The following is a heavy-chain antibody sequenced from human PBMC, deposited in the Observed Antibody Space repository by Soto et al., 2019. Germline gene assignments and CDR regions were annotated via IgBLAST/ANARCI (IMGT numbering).Heavy chain of an antibody. Sequence: GGALRLSCAAPGFTLCSYWVSLVRQAPGKGLEWVANIKQDGSEKYYVDSVKGRFTISRDNAKNSLYPQMNSLRAEDTAVYYCARDLASTTIPKYWGQGTLVTVS. CDR2: IKQDGSEK. J-gene: IGHJ4*02. CDR3: ARDLASTTIPKY. D-gene: IGHD4-17*01. V-gene: IGHV3-7*04. CDR1: GFTLCSYW.